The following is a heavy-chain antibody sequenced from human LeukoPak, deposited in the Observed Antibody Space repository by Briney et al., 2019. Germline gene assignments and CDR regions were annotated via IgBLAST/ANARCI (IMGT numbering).Heavy chain of an antibody. CDR1: GFTVSSNS. Sequence: PGGSLRLSCTVSGFTVSSNSMSWVRQAPGKGLEWVSFIYSDNAHYSDSVKGRFTISRDNSKNTLYLQMNSLRAEDTAVYYCATVYYDSGTYSYVRDVFDIWGPGTMVTISS. D-gene: IGHD3-10*02. CDR2: IYSDNA. V-gene: IGHV3-53*01. J-gene: IGHJ3*02. CDR3: ATVYYDSGTYSYVRDVFDI.